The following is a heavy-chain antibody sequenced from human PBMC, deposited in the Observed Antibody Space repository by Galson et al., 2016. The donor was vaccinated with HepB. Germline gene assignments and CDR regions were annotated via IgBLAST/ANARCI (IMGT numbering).Heavy chain of an antibody. D-gene: IGHD2-2*01. CDR1: GFTFVNYA. V-gene: IGHV3-23*01. CDR3: AKYQAPGLHAFDI. Sequence: SLRLSCAASGFTFVNYAMTWVRQPPGKGLEWVSTIDDNGHAGTTHYADSVRGRFTISRDDSNNQLYLQMDCLGAEDTALYFCAKYQAPGLHAFDIWGQGTTVTVSS. J-gene: IGHJ3*02. CDR2: IDDNGHAGTT.